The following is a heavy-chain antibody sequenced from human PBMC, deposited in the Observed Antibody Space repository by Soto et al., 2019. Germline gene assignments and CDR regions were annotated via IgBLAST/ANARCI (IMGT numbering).Heavy chain of an antibody. V-gene: IGHV3-30*18. CDR2: ISYDGSNK. CDR1: GFTFSSYG. J-gene: IGHJ4*02. D-gene: IGHD2-21*01. CDR3: AKDGIAVTIFDY. Sequence: HPGGSLRLSCAASGFTFSSYGMHWVRQAPGKGLEWVAVISYDGSNKYYADSVKDRFTISRDNSKNTLYLQMNSLRAEDTAVYYCAKDGIAVTIFDYWGQGTLVTVSS.